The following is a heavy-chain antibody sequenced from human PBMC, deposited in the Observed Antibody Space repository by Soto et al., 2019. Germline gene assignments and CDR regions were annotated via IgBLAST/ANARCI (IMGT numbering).Heavy chain of an antibody. J-gene: IGHJ3*02. Sequence: GESLKISCKGSGYSFTSYWISWGRQMPGKGLEWMGRIDPSDSYTNYSPSFQGHVTISADKSISTAYLQWSSLKASDTAMYYCATRGVAYCGGDCYSYYDAFDIWGQGTMVTVSS. D-gene: IGHD2-21*02. CDR1: GYSFTSYW. CDR3: ATRGVAYCGGDCYSYYDAFDI. V-gene: IGHV5-10-1*01. CDR2: IDPSDSYT.